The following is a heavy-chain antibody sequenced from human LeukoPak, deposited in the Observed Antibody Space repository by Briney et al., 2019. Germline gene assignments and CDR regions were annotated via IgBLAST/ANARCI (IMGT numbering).Heavy chain of an antibody. V-gene: IGHV4-39*07. CDR2: IYYSGNT. CDR3: ASLSGLVRWKLDY. D-gene: IGHD3-3*01. Sequence: SETLSLTCIVSGGSISSSSHYWGWIRQPPGKGLEWIGCIYYSGNTHYNPSLKSRVNISIDTSKNQFSLKLSSVTAADTAVYYCASLSGLVRWKLDYWAQGTLVTVSS. CDR1: GGSISSSSHY. J-gene: IGHJ4*02.